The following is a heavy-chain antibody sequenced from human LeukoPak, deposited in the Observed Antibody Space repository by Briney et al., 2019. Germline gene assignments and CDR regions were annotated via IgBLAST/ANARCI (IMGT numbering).Heavy chain of an antibody. CDR2: IYHSGST. CDR1: GGSFSGNY. J-gene: IGHJ3*02. Sequence: PSETLSLTCAVYGGSFSGNYWSWIRQPPGKGLEWIGSIYHSGSTYYNPSLKSRVTISVDTSKNQFSLKLSSVTAADTAVYYCARVRKPAVAATGNAFDIWGQGTMVTVSS. V-gene: IGHV4-34*01. CDR3: ARVRKPAVAATGNAFDI. D-gene: IGHD6-19*01.